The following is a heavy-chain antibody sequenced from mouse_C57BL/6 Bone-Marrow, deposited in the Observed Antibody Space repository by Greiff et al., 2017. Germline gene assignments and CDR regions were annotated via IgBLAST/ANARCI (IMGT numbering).Heavy chain of an antibody. Sequence: VQLKESGPELVKPGASVKISCKASGYSFTGYYMNWVKQSPEKSLEWIGEINPSTGGTTYNQKFKAKATLTVDKSSSTAYMQLKSLTSEDSAVYYCARWGWLLWTWFAYWGQGTLVTVSA. V-gene: IGHV1-42*01. J-gene: IGHJ3*01. CDR3: ARWGWLLWTWFAY. D-gene: IGHD2-3*01. CDR1: GYSFTGYY. CDR2: INPSTGGT.